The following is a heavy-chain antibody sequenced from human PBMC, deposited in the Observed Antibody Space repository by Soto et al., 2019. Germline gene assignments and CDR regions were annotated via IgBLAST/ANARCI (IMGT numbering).Heavy chain of an antibody. CDR3: ARDIGGLAHGFDY. CDR2: ISYDGSNK. Sequence: GVSLRLSCAASGFTFSSYAMHLIRQAPGKGLEWVAVISYDGSNKYYADSVKGRFTISRDNSKNTLYLQMNSLRAEDTAVYYCARDIGGLAHGFDYWGQGTLVTVSS. J-gene: IGHJ4*02. V-gene: IGHV3-30-3*01. D-gene: IGHD3-3*02. CDR1: GFTFSSYA.